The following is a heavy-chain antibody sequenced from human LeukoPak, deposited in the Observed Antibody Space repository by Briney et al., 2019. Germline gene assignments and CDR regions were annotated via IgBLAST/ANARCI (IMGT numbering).Heavy chain of an antibody. CDR3: ARLLGGDPYYMDV. J-gene: IGHJ6*03. V-gene: IGHV4-59*08. Sequence: SETLSLTCAVSGDSISDFYWSWVRQPPGKGLEWIGSIYYTGSTYYNPSLKSRVTISVDPSKNQFSLRLSSVTTADTAVYYCARLLGGDPYYMDVWGKGTTVTVPS. D-gene: IGHD3-3*01. CDR2: IYYTGST. CDR1: GDSISDFY.